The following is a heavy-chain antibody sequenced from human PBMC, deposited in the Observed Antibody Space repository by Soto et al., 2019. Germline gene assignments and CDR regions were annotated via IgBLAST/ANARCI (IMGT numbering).Heavy chain of an antibody. CDR1: GGSISSSNW. CDR2: IYHSGST. Sequence: SETLSLTCAVSGGSISSSNWWSWVRQPPGKGLEWIGEIYHSGSTNYNPSLKSRVTISVDKSKNQFSLKLSSVAAADTAVYYCASLVITGYFDYWGQGTLVTVSS. V-gene: IGHV4-4*02. J-gene: IGHJ4*02. D-gene: IGHD3-22*01. CDR3: ASLVITGYFDY.